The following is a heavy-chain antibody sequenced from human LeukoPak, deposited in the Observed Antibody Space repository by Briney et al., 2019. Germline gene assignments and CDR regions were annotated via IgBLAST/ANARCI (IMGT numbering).Heavy chain of an antibody. Sequence: SVKVSCKASGGTFSSYAISWVRQAPGQGLEWMGGIIPIFGTANYAQKFQGRVTITTDESTSTAYMELSSLRSEDTAVYYCARIKSVPAAPSEYYYYYYMDVWGKGTTVTVSS. J-gene: IGHJ6*03. V-gene: IGHV1-69*05. D-gene: IGHD2-2*01. CDR2: IIPIFGTA. CDR3: ARIKSVPAAPSEYYYYYYMDV. CDR1: GGTFSSYA.